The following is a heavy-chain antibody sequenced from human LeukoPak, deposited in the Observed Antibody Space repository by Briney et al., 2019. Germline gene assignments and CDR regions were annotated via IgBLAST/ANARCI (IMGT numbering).Heavy chain of an antibody. Sequence: GASVKVSCKASGYTFTSYDINWVRQATGQGLEWMGWMNPNSGNTGYAQKFQGRVTMTRNTSISTAYMELSSLRSEDTAVYYCARGVRAGRIVVPAYGMDVWGQGTTVTVSS. D-gene: IGHD2-2*01. CDR2: MNPNSGNT. V-gene: IGHV1-8*01. J-gene: IGHJ6*02. CDR1: GYTFTSYD. CDR3: ARGVRAGRIVVPAYGMDV.